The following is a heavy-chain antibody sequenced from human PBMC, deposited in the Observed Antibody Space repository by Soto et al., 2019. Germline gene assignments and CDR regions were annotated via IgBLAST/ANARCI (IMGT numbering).Heavy chain of an antibody. J-gene: IGHJ6*02. Sequence: QVQLVQSGAEVKKPGSSVKVSCKASGGTFSSYAISWVRQAPGQGLEWMGGIIPIFGTANYAQKFQGRVTITADESTSTADMELSSLRSEDTAVYYCARGVWSGYYGYYYYGMDVWGQGTTVTVSS. D-gene: IGHD3-3*01. CDR2: IIPIFGTA. V-gene: IGHV1-69*12. CDR3: ARGVWSGYYGYYYYGMDV. CDR1: GGTFSSYA.